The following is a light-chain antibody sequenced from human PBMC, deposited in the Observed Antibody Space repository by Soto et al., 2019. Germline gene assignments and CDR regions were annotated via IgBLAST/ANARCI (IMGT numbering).Light chain of an antibody. CDR3: SSFTNTIPRYA. J-gene: IGLJ1*01. Sequence: QSALTQPASVSGSPGQSITISCTGTSSDVGGYNYVSWFQHHPGKAPKLIIYEVSYRPSGVSARFSGSKSGDTASLTISGLQAEDEADYYCSSFTNTIPRYAFGTGTQLTVL. V-gene: IGLV2-14*01. CDR1: SSDVGGYNY. CDR2: EVS.